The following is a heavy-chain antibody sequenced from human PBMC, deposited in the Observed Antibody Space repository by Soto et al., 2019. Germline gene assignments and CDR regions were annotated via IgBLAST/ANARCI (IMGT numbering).Heavy chain of an antibody. Sequence: SQTLSLTCAISVDSISSNSAALNWIRQSPSRGLERLGRTYYRSKWYNDYAVSVKSRITINPDASKNQFSLHLNSVTPEDTAVYYCARAVTTTVEYFQYWGQGTLVTVSS. J-gene: IGHJ1*01. D-gene: IGHD4-17*01. CDR3: ARAVTTTVEYFQY. V-gene: IGHV6-1*01. CDR1: VDSISSNSAA. CDR2: TYYRSKWYN.